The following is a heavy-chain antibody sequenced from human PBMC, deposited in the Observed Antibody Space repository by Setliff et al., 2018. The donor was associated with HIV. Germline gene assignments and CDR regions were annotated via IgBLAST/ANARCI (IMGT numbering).Heavy chain of an antibody. CDR1: GYSISSGYY. J-gene: IGHJ4*02. Sequence: KASETLSLTCDVSGYSISSGYYWGWIRQPPGKGLEWIANIYHNGNTHYNPSVKSRVTISVDTSKNQFSLKLSSVTAADTAVYYCALVVVAAQAFDYWGQGTLVTVSS. V-gene: IGHV4-38-2*01. CDR2: IYHNGNT. D-gene: IGHD2-15*01. CDR3: ALVVVAAQAFDY.